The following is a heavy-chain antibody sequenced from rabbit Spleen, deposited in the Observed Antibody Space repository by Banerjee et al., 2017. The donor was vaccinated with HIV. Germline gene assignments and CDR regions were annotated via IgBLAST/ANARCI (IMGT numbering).Heavy chain of an antibody. CDR1: GFPFSNKAV. V-gene: IGHV1S45*01. J-gene: IGHJ4*01. CDR3: ARDYIV. D-gene: IGHD1-1*01. Sequence: QEQLEESGGGLVKPEGSLTLTCKASGFPFSNKAVMCWVRQAPGKGLEWIGDINTGSDRTDYASWAKARLTITKASSTTVPLRVTSLTAADTATYFCARDYIVWGPGTLVTVS. CDR2: INTGSDRT.